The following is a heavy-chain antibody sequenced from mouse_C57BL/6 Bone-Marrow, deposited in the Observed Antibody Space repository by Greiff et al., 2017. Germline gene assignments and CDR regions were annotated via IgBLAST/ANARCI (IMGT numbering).Heavy chain of an antibody. CDR3: SRQVTTVLATKYFDV. D-gene: IGHD1-1*01. Sequence: DVMLVESGGGLVKPGGSLKLSCAASGYTFSSYTMSWVRQTPEKRLQWVAAISGGGGNTYYPDSVKGLFTISRDNDKNILYLQMSSLRSEDTALYYCSRQVTTVLATKYFDVWGTGTTVTVSS. CDR1: GYTFSSYT. V-gene: IGHV5-9*01. J-gene: IGHJ1*03. CDR2: ISGGGGNT.